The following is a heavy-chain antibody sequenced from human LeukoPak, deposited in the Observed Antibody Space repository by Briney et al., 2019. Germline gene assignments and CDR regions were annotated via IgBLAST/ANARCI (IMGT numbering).Heavy chain of an antibody. CDR1: GYSFTNYW. V-gene: IGHV5-51*01. J-gene: IGHJ3*02. D-gene: IGHD6-13*01. CDR3: ARHRIEVAGNDAFDI. CDR2: IYPGDSDT. Sequence: GESLKISCKGSGYSFTNYWIGWVRQMPGKGLEWMGIIYPGDSDTRYSPSFQGQVTISADKSITTAYLQWSSLKASDTALYYCARHRIEVAGNDAFDIWGQGTMVTVSS.